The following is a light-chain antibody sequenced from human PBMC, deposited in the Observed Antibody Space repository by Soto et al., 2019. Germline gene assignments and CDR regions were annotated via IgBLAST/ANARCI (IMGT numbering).Light chain of an antibody. V-gene: IGLV2-8*01. CDR1: SSGVVGYNY. J-gene: IGLJ3*02. Sequence: QSALTQPPSASGSPGQSVTISCTGPSSGVVGYNYVSWYQQHPGNAPQLLIYENFKRPSGVPDRFSGSKSDNTASLTVSGLQAEDEAYYYCSSYAGSNNWVFGGGTKVTVL. CDR3: SSYAGSNNWV. CDR2: ENF.